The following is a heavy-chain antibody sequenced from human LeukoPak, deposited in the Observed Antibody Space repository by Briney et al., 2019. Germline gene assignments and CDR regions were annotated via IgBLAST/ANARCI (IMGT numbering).Heavy chain of an antibody. CDR3: ARDFSDFWSGASSYYMDV. V-gene: IGHV3-7*01. CDR1: GFTFSSYW. D-gene: IGHD3-3*01. J-gene: IGHJ6*03. CDR2: IKQDGSEK. Sequence: GGSLRLSCAASGFTFSSYWMSWVRQAPGKGLEWVANIKQDGSEKYYVDSVKGRFTISRDNAKNSLYLQMNSLRAEDTAVYYCARDFSDFWSGASSYYMDVWGKGTTVTVPS.